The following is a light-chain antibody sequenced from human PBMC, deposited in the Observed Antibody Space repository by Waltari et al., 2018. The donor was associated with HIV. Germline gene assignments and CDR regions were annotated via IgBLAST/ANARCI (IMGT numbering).Light chain of an antibody. CDR3: STYTISSTLAV. Sequence: QSALTQPASVSGSPGQSITISCTGTSSDVGGYNYVSWYQHHPGKAPKLLIYEVSNRPSGVSNRFSGAKSSNTAALNTWGSRGEAEADYYCSTYTISSTLAVFGGGTQLTVL. J-gene: IGLJ2*01. CDR2: EVS. CDR1: SSDVGGYNY. V-gene: IGLV2-14*01.